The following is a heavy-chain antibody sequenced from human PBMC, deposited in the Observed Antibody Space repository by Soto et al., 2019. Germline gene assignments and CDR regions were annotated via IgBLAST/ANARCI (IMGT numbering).Heavy chain of an antibody. CDR2: IHNGERT. V-gene: IGHV4-59*01. Sequence: SETLSLTCSVSGASISSYYWSWFRQAPGKGLGYIGYIHNGERTNYNPSLESRVTISADTSKNQFYLRLSSVTAADTAMYYCSYGDSPGPIDHWGQGTLVTVSS. CDR3: SYGDSPGPIDH. D-gene: IGHD4-17*01. J-gene: IGHJ4*02. CDR1: GASISSYY.